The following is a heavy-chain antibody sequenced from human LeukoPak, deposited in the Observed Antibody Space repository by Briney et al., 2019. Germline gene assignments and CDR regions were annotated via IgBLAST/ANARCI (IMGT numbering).Heavy chain of an antibody. V-gene: IGHV1-69*13. D-gene: IGHD3-22*01. J-gene: IGHJ4*02. CDR3: ARVSYYDSSGYYFLSYVDY. Sequence: SVTVSCTASGGTFSSYAISWVRQAPGQGLEWMGGIIPIFGTANYAQKFQGRVTITADESTSTAYMELSSLRSEDTAVYYCARVSYYDSSGYYFLSYVDYWGQGTLVTVSS. CDR1: GGTFSSYA. CDR2: IIPIFGTA.